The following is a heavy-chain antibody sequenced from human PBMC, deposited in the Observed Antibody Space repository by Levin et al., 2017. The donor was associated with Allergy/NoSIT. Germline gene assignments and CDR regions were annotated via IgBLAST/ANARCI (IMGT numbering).Heavy chain of an antibody. V-gene: IGHV3-48*01. CDR1: GFILRTSD. J-gene: IGHJ4*02. CDR3: VTDESGDEDFDY. D-gene: IGHD7-27*01. CDR2: ITRTSRTI. Sequence: AASVKVSCAASGFILRTSDMNWVRQAPGKGLEWISFITRTSRTISYADSVKGRFTVSRDNAKNSLYLDMNSLRAEDTAVYYCVTDESGDEDFDYWGQGTLVTVSS.